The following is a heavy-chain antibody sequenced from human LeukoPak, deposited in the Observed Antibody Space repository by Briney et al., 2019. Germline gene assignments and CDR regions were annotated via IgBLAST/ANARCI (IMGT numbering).Heavy chain of an antibody. V-gene: IGHV1-2*04. Sequence: GASVKVSCKASGYTFTGYYMHWVRQAPRQGLEWMGWINPNSGGTNYAQKFQGWVTMTRDTSISTAYMELSRLRSDDTAVYYCATGYCSGGSCYGDAFDIWGQGTMVTVSS. J-gene: IGHJ3*02. CDR2: INPNSGGT. CDR1: GYTFTGYY. CDR3: ATGYCSGGSCYGDAFDI. D-gene: IGHD2-15*01.